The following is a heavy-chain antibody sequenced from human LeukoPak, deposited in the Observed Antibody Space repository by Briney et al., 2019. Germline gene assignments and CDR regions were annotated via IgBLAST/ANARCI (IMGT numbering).Heavy chain of an antibody. J-gene: IGHJ4*02. CDR3: ARDYYDSSGYRAAY. D-gene: IGHD3-22*01. Sequence: ASVKVSCKASGYTFTGYYMHWVRQAPGQGLEWMGRINPNSGGTNYAQKFQGRVTITTDESTSTAYMELSSLRSEDTAVYYCARDYYDSSGYRAAYWGQGTLVTVSS. CDR2: INPNSGGT. V-gene: IGHV1-2*06. CDR1: GYTFTGYY.